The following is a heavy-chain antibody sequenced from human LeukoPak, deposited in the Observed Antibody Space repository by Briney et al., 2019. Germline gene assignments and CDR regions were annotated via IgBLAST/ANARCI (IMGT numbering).Heavy chain of an antibody. CDR2: IYYNGST. Sequence: SETLSLTCTVSGGSISSHYWSWIRQPPGKGLEWIGYIYYNGSTNYNPSLKSRVTISVETSKNQFSLRLSSVTAADTAVYYCARSQPYYDFWSGYPSHYFDYWGHGTLVTVSS. CDR1: GGSISSHY. CDR3: ARSQPYYDFWSGYPSHYFDY. D-gene: IGHD3-3*01. V-gene: IGHV4-59*11. J-gene: IGHJ4*01.